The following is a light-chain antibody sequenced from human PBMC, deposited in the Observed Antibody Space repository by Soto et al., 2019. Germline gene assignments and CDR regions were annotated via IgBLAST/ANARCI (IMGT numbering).Light chain of an antibody. CDR2: DAS. CDR1: QSISSS. J-gene: IGKJ1*01. CDR3: QQRSEWPRT. V-gene: IGKV3-11*01. Sequence: IVLTQSPATLSLSPGERATLSCRASQSISSSLAWYQQKPGQAPRLLIYDASSRATGFPARFSGSGSGTDFTLTIGSLEPEDFAVYYCQQRSEWPRTFGHGTKVDIK.